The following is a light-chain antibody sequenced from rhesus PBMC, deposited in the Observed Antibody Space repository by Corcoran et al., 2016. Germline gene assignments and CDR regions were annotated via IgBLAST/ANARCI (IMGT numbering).Light chain of an antibody. J-gene: IGKJ4*01. CDR1: QSVSSN. Sequence: EIVMTQSPATLSLSPGERATLSCRASQSVSSNLAWYQQKPGQAPSLLIYGASSRATGSPDRVSGSGSGTDFTLTISSLEPEDFAVYYCQHGYGISALTFGGGTKVEIK. CDR2: GAS. V-gene: IGKV3-42*03. CDR3: QHGYGISALT.